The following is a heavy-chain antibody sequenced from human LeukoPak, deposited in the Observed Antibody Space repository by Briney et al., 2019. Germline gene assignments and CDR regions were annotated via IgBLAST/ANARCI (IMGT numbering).Heavy chain of an antibody. CDR2: IIPIFGTA. CDR3: ARGGYCSSTSCYFDY. J-gene: IGHJ4*02. D-gene: IGHD2-2*01. Sequence: SVKVSCKASGGTFSSYAISWVRQAPGQGLEWMGGIIPIFGTANYAQKFQGRATITADESTSTAYMELSSLRSEDTAVYYCARGGYCSSTSCYFDYWGQGTLVTVSS. CDR1: GGTFSSYA. V-gene: IGHV1-69*01.